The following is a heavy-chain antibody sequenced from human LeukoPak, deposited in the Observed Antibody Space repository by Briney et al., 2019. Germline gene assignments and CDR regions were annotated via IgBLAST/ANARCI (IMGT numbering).Heavy chain of an antibody. Sequence: GSLRLSCAASGFTFSGSGMHWVRQASGKGLEWVGRIRSKANNYATAYAASVRGRFTISRDDSKNTAYLQMNSLKTEDTAVYYCTRLVDYGDSIDYWGQGTLVTVSS. D-gene: IGHD4-17*01. V-gene: IGHV3-73*01. J-gene: IGHJ4*02. CDR3: TRLVDYGDSIDY. CDR2: IRSKANNYAT. CDR1: GFTFSGSG.